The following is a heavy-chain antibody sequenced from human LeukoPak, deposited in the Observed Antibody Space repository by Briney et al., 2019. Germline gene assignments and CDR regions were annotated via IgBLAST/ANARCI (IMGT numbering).Heavy chain of an antibody. V-gene: IGHV1-69*05. D-gene: IGHD3-10*01. CDR2: IIPIFGTA. J-gene: IGHJ4*02. CDR3: ASTKSSGYYFDY. CDR1: GGTFSSYA. Sequence: ASVKVSCKASGGTFSSYAISWVRQAPGQGLEWMGGIIPIFGTANYAQKFQGRVTITTDESTSTAYMELSSLRSEDTAVYYCASTKSSGYYFDYWGQGTLVTVSS.